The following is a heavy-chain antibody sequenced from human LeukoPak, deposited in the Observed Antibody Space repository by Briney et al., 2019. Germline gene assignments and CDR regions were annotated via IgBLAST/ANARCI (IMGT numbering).Heavy chain of an antibody. Sequence: SRTLSLTCTVSGGSISSGGYYWSWIRQHPGKGLEWIGYIYYSGSTYYNPSLKSRVTISVDTSKNQFSLKLSSVTAADTAVYYCARDLWNHDRPDRTSWFDPWGQGTLVTVSS. D-gene: IGHD1-1*01. CDR2: IYYSGST. CDR1: GGSISSGGYY. CDR3: ARDLWNHDRPDRTSWFDP. V-gene: IGHV4-31*03. J-gene: IGHJ5*02.